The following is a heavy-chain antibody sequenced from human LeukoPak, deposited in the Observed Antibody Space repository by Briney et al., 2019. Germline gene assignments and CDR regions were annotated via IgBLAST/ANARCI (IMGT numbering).Heavy chain of an antibody. Sequence: SETLSLTCAVYGGSFSGYYWSWIRQPPGKGLEWIGEINHSGSTNYNPSLKSRVTISVDTSKNQFSLKLSSVTAADTAVYYCARGGYNSRRDNWFDPWGQGTLVTVSS. D-gene: IGHD5-12*01. CDR2: INHSGST. CDR3: ARGGYNSRRDNWFDP. CDR1: GGSFSGYY. V-gene: IGHV4-34*01. J-gene: IGHJ5*02.